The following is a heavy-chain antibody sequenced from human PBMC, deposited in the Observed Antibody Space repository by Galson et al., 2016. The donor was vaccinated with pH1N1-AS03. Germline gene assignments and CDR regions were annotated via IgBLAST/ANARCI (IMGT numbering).Heavy chain of an antibody. D-gene: IGHD5-24*01. J-gene: IGHJ3*02. Sequence: SLRLSCAASGLRFSNHVMSWVRQAPGKGLHWVSTISDSGSTTYHGDSVKGRFTTSRDNSQNTLFLHMNSLRAEDTALYYCATVNAEMDEAFDIWGRGTMVTVSS. CDR2: ISDSGSTT. V-gene: IGHV3-23*01. CDR3: ATVNAEMDEAFDI. CDR1: GLRFSNHV.